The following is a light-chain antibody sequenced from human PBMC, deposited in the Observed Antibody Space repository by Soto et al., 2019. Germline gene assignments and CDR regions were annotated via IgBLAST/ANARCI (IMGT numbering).Light chain of an antibody. CDR3: QQYESLPLT. CDR2: DAS. CDR1: QDINQN. Sequence: DIPMTQSPSSLSPSVGDRVTITCKASQDINQNLIWCQQKPGKAPKLLIYDASDLETGVPSRFSGSGSGTGFTFTISSLQPEDFATYYCQQYESLPLTFGQGTRVEIK. J-gene: IGKJ5*01. V-gene: IGKV1-33*01.